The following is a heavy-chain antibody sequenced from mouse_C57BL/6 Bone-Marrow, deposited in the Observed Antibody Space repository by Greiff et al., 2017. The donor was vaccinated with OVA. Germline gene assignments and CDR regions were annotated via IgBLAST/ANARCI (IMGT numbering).Heavy chain of an antibody. CDR3: ARDLYAMDD. V-gene: IGHV5-17*01. CDR2: ISSGSSTI. Sequence: EVQGVESGGGLVKPGGSLKLSCAASGFTFSDYGMHWVRQAPEKGLEWVAYISSGSSTIYYADTVKGRFTFSRDNAKNTLFLQMTILRSVDTAMYYCARDLYAMDDWGQGTSVTVSS. J-gene: IGHJ4*01. CDR1: GFTFSDYG.